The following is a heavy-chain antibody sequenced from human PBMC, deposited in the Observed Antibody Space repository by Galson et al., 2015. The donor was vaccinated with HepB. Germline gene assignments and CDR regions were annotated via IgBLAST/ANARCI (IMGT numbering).Heavy chain of an antibody. V-gene: IGHV3-30-3*01. Sequence: CAASGFTFSSYAMHWVRQAPGKGLEWVAVISYDGSNKYYADSVKGRFTISRDNSKNTLYLQMNSLRAEDTAVYYCARDGRCSSTSCYAYFDYWGQGTLVTVSS. J-gene: IGHJ4*02. CDR2: ISYDGSNK. D-gene: IGHD2-2*01. CDR1: GFTFSSYA. CDR3: ARDGRCSSTSCYAYFDY.